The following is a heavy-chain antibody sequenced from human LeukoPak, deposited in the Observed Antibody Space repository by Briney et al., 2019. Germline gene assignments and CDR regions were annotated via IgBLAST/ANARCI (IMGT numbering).Heavy chain of an antibody. V-gene: IGHV1-2*02. J-gene: IGHJ3*02. CDR2: INPNSGGT. Sequence: ASVKVSCKASGYTFTGYYMHWVRQAPGQGLEWMGWINPNSGGTNHAQKFQGRVTMTRDTSISTAYMELSRLRSDDTAVYYCASGYGDYIYAFDIWGQGTMVTVSS. CDR3: ASGYGDYIYAFDI. D-gene: IGHD4-17*01. CDR1: GYTFTGYY.